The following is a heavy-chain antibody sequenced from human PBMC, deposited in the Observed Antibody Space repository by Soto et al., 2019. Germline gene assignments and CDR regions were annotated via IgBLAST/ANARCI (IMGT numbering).Heavy chain of an antibody. Sequence: QITLKESGPPLVKPTQTLTLTCTFSGFSLSTSGLGVGWIRQPPGKALEWLGIIYWDDDKRYSTSLKSRLTIRKDASKNQVVLTVTNMEPVDTATYYCARSGYYGSGSLDYWGQGTLVTVSS. D-gene: IGHD3-10*01. V-gene: IGHV2-5*02. J-gene: IGHJ4*02. CDR1: GFSLSTSGLG. CDR3: ARSGYYGSGSLDY. CDR2: IYWDDDK.